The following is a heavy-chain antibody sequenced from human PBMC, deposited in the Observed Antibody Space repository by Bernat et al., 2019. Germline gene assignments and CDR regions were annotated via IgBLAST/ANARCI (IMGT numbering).Heavy chain of an antibody. CDR2: IWFDGSNK. Sequence: QVQLAESGGGVVQPGRSLRLSCAASGFTFSSYGMHWVRQAPGKGPEWVAFIWFDGSNKYYTDSVKGRFTISRDNSKSTLYLQMNSLRAEDTAVYYCARDLRTSVTPGDFWGQGTLVTVSS. CDR1: GFTFSSYG. CDR3: ARDLRTSVTPGDF. D-gene: IGHD4-17*01. V-gene: IGHV3-33*01. J-gene: IGHJ4*02.